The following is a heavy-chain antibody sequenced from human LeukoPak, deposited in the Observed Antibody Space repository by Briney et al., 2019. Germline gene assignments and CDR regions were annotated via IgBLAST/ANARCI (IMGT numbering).Heavy chain of an antibody. D-gene: IGHD6-13*01. J-gene: IGHJ4*02. V-gene: IGHV3-30*02. CDR3: AKSKGYSSSWYGDY. CDR2: IQYDGSNE. Sequence: GGSLRLSCAASGFTFSSYGMHWVRQAPGKGLEWVAYIQYDGSNEQYAHSVRGRFRISRDSSKNILYLQMNSLRAEDTAVYYCAKSKGYSSSWYGDYWGQGTLVTVSS. CDR1: GFTFSSYG.